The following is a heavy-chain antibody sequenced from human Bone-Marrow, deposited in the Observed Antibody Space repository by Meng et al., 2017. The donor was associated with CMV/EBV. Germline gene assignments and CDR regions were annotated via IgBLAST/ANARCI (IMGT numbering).Heavy chain of an antibody. CDR3: ASSSIAARFPDY. Sequence: GGSLRLSCAASGFTVSSNYMSWVRQAPGKGLEWVSVIYSGGSTYYADSVKGRFTISRDNSKNTLYLQMNSLRAEDTAVYYCASSSIAARFPDYWGQGTLVTSPQ. D-gene: IGHD6-6*01. J-gene: IGHJ4*02. CDR2: IYSGGST. CDR1: GFTVSSNY. V-gene: IGHV3-53*01.